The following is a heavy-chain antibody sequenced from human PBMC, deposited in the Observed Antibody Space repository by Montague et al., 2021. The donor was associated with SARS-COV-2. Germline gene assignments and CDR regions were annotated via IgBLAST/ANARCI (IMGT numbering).Heavy chain of an antibody. J-gene: IGHJ4*02. V-gene: IGHV4-59*12. CDR3: ARINPTGVDF. D-gene: IGHD1-14*01. Sequence: SETLSLTCTVSGGSIINFYWTWIRSPPGKGLDWIGSISHTGSTNXNPSLKSRVAISVDTSKNQFSLKLTSVTAADTAFYYCARINPTGVDFWGQGTLVTVSS. CDR2: ISHTGST. CDR1: GGSIINFY.